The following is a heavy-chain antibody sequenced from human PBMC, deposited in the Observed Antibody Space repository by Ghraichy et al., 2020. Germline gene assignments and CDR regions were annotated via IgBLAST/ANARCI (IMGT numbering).Heavy chain of an antibody. J-gene: IGHJ4*02. D-gene: IGHD3-22*01. Sequence: SQTLSLTCTVSGGSISSSSYYWGWIRQPPGKGLEWIGSIYYSGSTYYNPSLKSRVTISVDTSKNQFSLKLSSVTAADTAVYYCARQRGHYDRSELGWGQGTLVTVSS. V-gene: IGHV4-39*01. CDR3: ARQRGHYDRSELG. CDR2: IYYSGST. CDR1: GGSISSSSYY.